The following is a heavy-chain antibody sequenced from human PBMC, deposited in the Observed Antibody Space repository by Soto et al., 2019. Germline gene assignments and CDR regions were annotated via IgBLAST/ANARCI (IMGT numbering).Heavy chain of an antibody. V-gene: IGHV3-23*01. CDR2: ISGSGGST. Sequence: ETLSLSCAASGFTFIIFAMSWVRQSPGKGLEWVSTISGSGGSTYYADAVKGRFTISRDNSMGTLYLQMKSLRVEDTAIYYCAKEVSLGSTVDLGYWGQGALVTVSS. CDR3: AKEVSLGSTVDLGY. D-gene: IGHD7-27*01. CDR1: GFTFIIFA. J-gene: IGHJ4*02.